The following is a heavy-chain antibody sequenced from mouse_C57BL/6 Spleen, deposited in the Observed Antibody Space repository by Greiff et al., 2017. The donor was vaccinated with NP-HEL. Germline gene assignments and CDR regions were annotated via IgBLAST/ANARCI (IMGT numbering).Heavy chain of an antibody. Sequence: EVQLQQSGTVLARPGASVKMSCKTSGYTFTSYWMHWVKQRPGQGLEWIGAIYPGNSDTSYNQKFKGKAKLTAVTSASTAYMELSSLTSEDSAVYYCARRDYDVFDYWGQGTTLTVSS. D-gene: IGHD2-4*01. V-gene: IGHV1-5*01. CDR1: GYTFTSYW. CDR2: IYPGNSDT. J-gene: IGHJ2*01. CDR3: ARRDYDVFDY.